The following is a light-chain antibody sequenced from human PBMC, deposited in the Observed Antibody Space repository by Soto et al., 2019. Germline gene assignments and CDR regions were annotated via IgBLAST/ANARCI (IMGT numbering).Light chain of an antibody. V-gene: IGKV1-27*01. CDR3: QKYNSAPLT. J-gene: IGKJ4*01. Sequence: DIQMTQSPSSLSASVGDRVTITCRASQGISTYLAWYQQKPGKVPKLLIYAASTLQSGVPSRFSGSGSGTDFTLTISSLQPEDGATYECQKYNSAPLTFGGGTKVESK. CDR1: QGISTY. CDR2: AAS.